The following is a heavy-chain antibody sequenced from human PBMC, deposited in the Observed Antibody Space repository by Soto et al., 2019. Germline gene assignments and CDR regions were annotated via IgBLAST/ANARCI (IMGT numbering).Heavy chain of an antibody. Sequence: PSEALAVACRVSGDYIHVGGYYWTWIRQRPGKGLEWMGYIYYTGKTYYNPSLESRLTMSVDRSKNQFSLRLTSVTAADTAVYFCGRDLTSNANCIDPWGQGTLVPVSS. V-gene: IGHV4-30-4*01. J-gene: IGHJ5*02. CDR1: GDYIHVGGYY. CDR2: IYYTGKT. CDR3: GRDLTSNANCIDP. D-gene: IGHD2-2*01.